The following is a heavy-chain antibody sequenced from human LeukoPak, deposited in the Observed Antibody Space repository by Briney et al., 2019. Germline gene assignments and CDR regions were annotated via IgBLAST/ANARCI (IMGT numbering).Heavy chain of an antibody. D-gene: IGHD6-19*01. CDR1: GYTFTSYG. CDR3: ARNSHGYSSGWLQFNFDY. Sequence: ASVKVSCKASGYTFTSYGITWVRQAPGQGLEWMGWINTYNGNTNYAQKLQGRVTMTTDTSTSTAYMELRSLRSDDTAVYYCARNSHGYSSGWLQFNFDYWGQGTLVTDSS. V-gene: IGHV1-18*01. CDR2: INTYNGNT. J-gene: IGHJ4*02.